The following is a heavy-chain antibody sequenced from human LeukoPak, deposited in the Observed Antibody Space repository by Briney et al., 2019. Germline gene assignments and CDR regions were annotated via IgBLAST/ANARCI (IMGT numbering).Heavy chain of an antibody. D-gene: IGHD2-15*01. V-gene: IGHV3-23*01. CDR2: ISGSGGST. CDR3: AKGDYCSGGSCYPTSWFDP. Sequence: GGSLRLSCAASGFTFSSYAMSWARQAPGKGLEWVSAISGSGGSTYYADSVKGRFTISRDNSKNTLYLQMNSLRAEDTAVYYCAKGDYCSGGSCYPTSWFDPWGQGTLVTVSS. J-gene: IGHJ5*02. CDR1: GFTFSSYA.